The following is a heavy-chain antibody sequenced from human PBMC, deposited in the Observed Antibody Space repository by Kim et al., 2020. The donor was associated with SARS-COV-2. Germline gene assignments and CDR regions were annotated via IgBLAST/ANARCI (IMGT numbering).Heavy chain of an antibody. J-gene: IGHJ6*02. Sequence: SETLSLTCTVSGGSISSYYWSWIRQPPGKGLEWIGYIYYSGSTNYNPSLKSRGTISVDTSKNQFSLTLSSGTAADTAVYYCARDRVISPRYYYYGMDVWGQGTTVTVSS. D-gene: IGHD3-3*02. CDR1: GGSISSYY. CDR3: ARDRVISPRYYYYGMDV. V-gene: IGHV4-59*01. CDR2: IYYSGST.